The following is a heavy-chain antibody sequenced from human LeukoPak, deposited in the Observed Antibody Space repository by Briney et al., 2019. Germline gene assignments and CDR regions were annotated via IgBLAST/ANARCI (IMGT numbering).Heavy chain of an antibody. J-gene: IGHJ4*02. Sequence: GGSLRLSCAASGFTFSSYAMHWVRQAPGKGLEWVAVISYDGSNKYYVDSVKGRFTISRDNSKNTLYLQMNSLRAEDTAVYYCARSRGISSGYYPRLWFDYWGQGTLVTVSS. CDR1: GFTFSSYA. CDR3: ARSRGISSGYYPRLWFDY. D-gene: IGHD3-22*01. CDR2: ISYDGSNK. V-gene: IGHV3-30-3*01.